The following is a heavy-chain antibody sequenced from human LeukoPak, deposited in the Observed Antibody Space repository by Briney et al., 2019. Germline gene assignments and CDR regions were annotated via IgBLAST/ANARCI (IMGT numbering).Heavy chain of an antibody. V-gene: IGHV3-21*01. Sequence: GGSLRLSCAASGFTFSSYEMNWVRQAPGKGLEWVSSISSSSSYIYYADSVKGRFTISRDNAKNSLYLQMNSLRAEDTAVYYCARGITMIVVVDAFDIWGQGQWSPSLQ. J-gene: IGHJ3*02. D-gene: IGHD3-22*01. CDR3: ARGITMIVVVDAFDI. CDR2: ISSSSSYI. CDR1: GFTFSSYE.